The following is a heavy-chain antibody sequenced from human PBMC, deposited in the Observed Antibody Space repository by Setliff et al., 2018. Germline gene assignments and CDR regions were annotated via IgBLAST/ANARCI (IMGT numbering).Heavy chain of an antibody. CDR1: GYTFSNFG. D-gene: IGHD6-19*01. CDR3: ARSPPNRGSGSGWYGDF. Sequence: ASVKVSCKASGYTFSNFGFSWVRQAPGQGLEWMGWISAYNGNTNYAQRLRGRVTVTTDTPTSAGYLELRSLTSDDTAVYYCARSPPNRGSGSGWYGDFWGQGTLVTSPQ. CDR2: ISAYNGNT. V-gene: IGHV1-18*01. J-gene: IGHJ4*02.